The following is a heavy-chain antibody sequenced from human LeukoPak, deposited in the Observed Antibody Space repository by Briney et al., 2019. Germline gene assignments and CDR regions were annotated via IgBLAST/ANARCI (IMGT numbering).Heavy chain of an antibody. V-gene: IGHV3-23*01. CDR1: GFTFSTYA. Sequence: GGSLRLSCAASGFTFSTYAMSWVRQAPGKGLEWVSVISGNGGSSYYTDSAKGRFTISRDNSKNTLFLQMNSLRAEDTAIYYCAKGHGPHGIAGAANFDYWGQGTLVTVSS. CDR2: ISGNGGSS. J-gene: IGHJ4*02. CDR3: AKGHGPHGIAGAANFDY. D-gene: IGHD6-13*01.